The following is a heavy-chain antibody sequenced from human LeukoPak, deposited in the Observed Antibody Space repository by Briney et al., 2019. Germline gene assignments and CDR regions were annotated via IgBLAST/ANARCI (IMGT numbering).Heavy chain of an antibody. D-gene: IGHD6-19*01. V-gene: IGHV3-30*02. CDR3: AKHKTPYSSGWNYYFDY. Sequence: GGSLRLSCAASGFTFSSYGMHWVRQAPGKGLEGVAFIRYDGSNKYYADSVKGRFTISRDNSKNTLYLQMSSLRAEETAVYYCAKHKTPYSSGWNYYFDYWGQGTLVTVSS. J-gene: IGHJ4*02. CDR2: IRYDGSNK. CDR1: GFTFSSYG.